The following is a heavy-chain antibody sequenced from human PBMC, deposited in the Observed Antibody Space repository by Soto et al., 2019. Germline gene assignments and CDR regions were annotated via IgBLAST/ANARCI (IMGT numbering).Heavy chain of an antibody. J-gene: IGHJ4*02. CDR3: ARVYGDYLIDY. CDR2: ISPDNGNT. D-gene: IGHD4-17*01. Sequence: ASVKVSCKASGYTFTIYGINWVRQAPGQGLEWMGWISPDNGNTNYAQKLQGRVTMTTDTSTSTAYMELRSLRSDDTAVYYCARVYGDYLIDYWGQGTLVTVSS. CDR1: GYTFTIYG. V-gene: IGHV1-18*01.